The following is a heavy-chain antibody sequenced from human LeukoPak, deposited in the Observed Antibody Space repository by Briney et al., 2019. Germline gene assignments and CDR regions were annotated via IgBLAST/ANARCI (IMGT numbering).Heavy chain of an antibody. CDR3: ARGSCSSTSCSWFDP. Sequence: SETPSLTCTVSGGSISSGGYYWSWIRQHPGKGLEWIGSIYYSGSTNYNPSLQGRVTISLDTSRNQFSLKLSSVTAADTAVYYCARGSCSSTSCSWFDPWGQGTLVTVSS. J-gene: IGHJ5*02. D-gene: IGHD2-2*01. CDR2: IYYSGST. V-gene: IGHV4-31*03. CDR1: GGSISSGGYY.